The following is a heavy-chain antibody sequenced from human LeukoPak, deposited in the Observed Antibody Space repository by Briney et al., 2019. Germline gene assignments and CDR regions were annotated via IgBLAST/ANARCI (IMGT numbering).Heavy chain of an antibody. CDR1: GFTFSSYA. D-gene: IGHD6-19*01. CDR2: ISYDGSNK. J-gene: IGHJ4*02. Sequence: PGGSLRLSCAASGFTFSSYAMHWVRQAPGKGLEWVAVISYDGSNKYYADSVKGRFTISRDNSKNMLYLQMNSLRAEDTAVYYCAKGSLAVAADYWGQGTLVTVSS. CDR3: AKGSLAVAADY. V-gene: IGHV3-30*04.